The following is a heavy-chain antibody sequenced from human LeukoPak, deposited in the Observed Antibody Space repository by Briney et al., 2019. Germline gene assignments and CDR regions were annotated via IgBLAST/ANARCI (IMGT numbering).Heavy chain of an antibody. D-gene: IGHD7-27*01. V-gene: IGHV5-51*01. CDR2: IDPSDSET. CDR1: GYSFTSYW. CDR3: ARQTAMGRSGDY. J-gene: IGHJ4*02. Sequence: GESLKISCKASGYSFTSYWIGWVRHMPGKGLEWMGIIDPSDSETRYTPSFQGQVTISLDKSLTTAYLQWNSLKASDTAMYYCARQTAMGRSGDYWGQGTLVTVSS.